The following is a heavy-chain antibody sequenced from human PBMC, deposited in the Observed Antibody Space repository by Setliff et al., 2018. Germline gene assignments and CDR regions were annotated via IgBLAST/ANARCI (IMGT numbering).Heavy chain of an antibody. J-gene: IGHJ5*02. Sequence: SETLSLTCTVSGGSISSSSYYWGWIRQPPGKGLEWIGSIYYSGSTYYNPSLKSRVTISVDTSKNQFSLKLTSVTAADTAVYYCARGKSVTASNWFDPWGQGTLVTVSS. CDR3: ARGKSVTASNWFDP. CDR1: GGSISSSSYY. D-gene: IGHD5-18*01. V-gene: IGHV4-39*07. CDR2: IYYSGST.